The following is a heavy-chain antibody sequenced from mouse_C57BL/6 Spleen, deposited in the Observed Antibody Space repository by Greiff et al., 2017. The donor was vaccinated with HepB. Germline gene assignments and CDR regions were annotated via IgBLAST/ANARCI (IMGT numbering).Heavy chain of an antibody. Sequence: VQLQQSGPELVKPGASVKISCKASGYAFSSSWMNWVKQRPGKGLEWIGRIYPGDGDTNYNGKFKGKATLTADKSSSTAYMQLSSLTSEDSAVYFCARREDYDYDGSLFAYWGQGTLVTVSA. V-gene: IGHV1-82*01. CDR3: ARREDYDYDGSLFAY. J-gene: IGHJ3*01. CDR2: IYPGDGDT. D-gene: IGHD2-4*01. CDR1: GYAFSSSW.